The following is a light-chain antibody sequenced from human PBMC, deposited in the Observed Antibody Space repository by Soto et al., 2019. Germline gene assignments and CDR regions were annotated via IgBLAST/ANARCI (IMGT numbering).Light chain of an antibody. Sequence: EIVLTQSPGTLSLSPGERATLSCRASQSVSSSYLAWYQQKPGQAPRLLIYGASSRATGIPDRFSGSGSGTDLTLTISRLEPEDFAVYYCQQYGSSPPATFGQGTQVEIK. J-gene: IGKJ1*01. V-gene: IGKV3-20*01. CDR1: QSVSSSY. CDR2: GAS. CDR3: QQYGSSPPAT.